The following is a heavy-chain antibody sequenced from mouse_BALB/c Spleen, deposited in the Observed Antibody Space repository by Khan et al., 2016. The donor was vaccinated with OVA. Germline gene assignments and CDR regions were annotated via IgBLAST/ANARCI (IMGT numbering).Heavy chain of an antibody. CDR1: GYSFITYW. V-gene: IGHV1-7*01. Sequence: QVQLQQSGAELAKPGASLKMSCTASGYSFITYWIHWVKQRPGLGLEWIGYIDPSTGYTEYNQKFKDKATLTADKSSSTAYMQLTSRTSEDAAVYYCARRGLNGIFVYWGQGTLVTVSA. CDR2: IDPSTGYT. CDR3: ARRGLNGIFVY. D-gene: IGHD1-3*01. J-gene: IGHJ3*01.